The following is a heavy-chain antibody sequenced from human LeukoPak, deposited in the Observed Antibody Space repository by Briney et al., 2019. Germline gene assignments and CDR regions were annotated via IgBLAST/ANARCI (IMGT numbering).Heavy chain of an antibody. CDR1: GFTFSSYS. D-gene: IGHD6-19*01. Sequence: GGSLRLSCAASGFTFSSYSMNWVRQAPGKGLEWVSSISSSSSYIYYADSVKGRFTISRDSAKNSLYLQMNSLRAEDTAVYYCAREDSSGLDYWGQGTLVTVSS. J-gene: IGHJ4*02. V-gene: IGHV3-21*01. CDR3: AREDSSGLDY. CDR2: ISSSSSYI.